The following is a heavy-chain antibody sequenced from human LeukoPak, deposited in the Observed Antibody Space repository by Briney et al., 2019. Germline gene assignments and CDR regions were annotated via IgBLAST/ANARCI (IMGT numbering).Heavy chain of an antibody. V-gene: IGHV4-59*08. J-gene: IGHJ5*02. D-gene: IGHD2-15*01. CDR1: GGSISSYY. CDR2: IYYSGST. CDR3: ARSGGSNYNWFDP. Sequence: SETLSLTCTVSGGSISSYYWSWIRQPPGKGLEWIGYIYYSGSTNYNHSLKSRVTISVDTSKNQVSLKLSSVTAAGTAVYYCARSGGSNYNWFDPWGQGTLVTVSS.